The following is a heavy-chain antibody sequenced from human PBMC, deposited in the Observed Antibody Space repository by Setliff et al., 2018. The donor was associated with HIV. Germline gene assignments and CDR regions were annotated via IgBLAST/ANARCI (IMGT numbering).Heavy chain of an antibody. CDR2: ISYDGSNK. CDR3: ARDDDSSGYYYY. J-gene: IGHJ4*02. CDR1: GFTFSSYA. V-gene: IGHV3-30*01. D-gene: IGHD3-22*01. Sequence: VGSLRLSCAASGFTFSSYAMHWVRQAPDKGLEWVAVISYDGSNKYYADSVKGRFTISRDNSKNTLYLQMNSLRAEDTAVYYCARDDDSSGYYYYWGQGTLVTVSS.